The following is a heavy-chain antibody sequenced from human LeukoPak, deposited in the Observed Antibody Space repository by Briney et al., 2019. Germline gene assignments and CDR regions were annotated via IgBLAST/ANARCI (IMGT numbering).Heavy chain of an antibody. CDR3: ARDPAPTTVIQSDAFDI. D-gene: IGHD4-17*01. Sequence: PSETLSLTCTVSGGSISSGDYYWRWIRQPPGKGLEWIGYIYYSGSTYYNPSLKSRVTISVDTSKNQFSLKLSSVTAADTAVYYCARDPAPTTVIQSDAFDIWGQGTMVTVSS. CDR2: IYYSGST. V-gene: IGHV4-30-4*01. CDR1: GGSISSGDYY. J-gene: IGHJ3*02.